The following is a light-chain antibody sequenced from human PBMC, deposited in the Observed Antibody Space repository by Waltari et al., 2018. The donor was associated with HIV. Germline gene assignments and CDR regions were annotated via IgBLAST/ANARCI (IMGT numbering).Light chain of an antibody. Sequence: EIVLTQSPGTLSLSPGERATLSCRASQSVTNNYLAWYQQKPGQAPWLLIYGASYRATGIPDRFTASGSGTDFTLTISRLEPEDSAVYYCQQYGDSPRTFGQGTKVEIK. V-gene: IGKV3-20*01. CDR3: QQYGDSPRT. J-gene: IGKJ1*01. CDR1: QSVTNNY. CDR2: GAS.